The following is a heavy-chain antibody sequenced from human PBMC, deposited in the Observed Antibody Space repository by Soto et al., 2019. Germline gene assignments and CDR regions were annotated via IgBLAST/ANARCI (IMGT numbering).Heavy chain of an antibody. CDR1: GFTFSSYW. Sequence: QPGGSLRLSCAASGFTFSSYWMSWVRQAPGKGLEWVANIKQDGSEKYYVDSVKGRFTISRDNAKNSLYLQMNSLRAEDTAVYYCARGTPCAEWLLPSECYYGMDVWGQGTTVTVSS. J-gene: IGHJ6*02. V-gene: IGHV3-7*03. D-gene: IGHD3-3*01. CDR2: IKQDGSEK. CDR3: ARGTPCAEWLLPSECYYGMDV.